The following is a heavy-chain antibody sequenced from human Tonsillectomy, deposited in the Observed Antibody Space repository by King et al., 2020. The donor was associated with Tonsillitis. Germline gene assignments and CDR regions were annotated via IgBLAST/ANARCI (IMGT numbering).Heavy chain of an antibody. CDR1: GFTFSSYS. CDR2: ISSSSSYI. J-gene: IGHJ4*02. CDR3: ARYDSSGYYYIRRESNFDY. Sequence: VQLVESGGGLVKPGGSLRLSCAASGFTFSSYSMNWVRQAPGKGLEWVSSISSSSSYIYYADSVKGRFTISRDNAKNSLYLQMNSLRAEDTAVYYCARYDSSGYYYIRRESNFDYWGQGTLVTVSS. V-gene: IGHV3-21*01. D-gene: IGHD3-22*01.